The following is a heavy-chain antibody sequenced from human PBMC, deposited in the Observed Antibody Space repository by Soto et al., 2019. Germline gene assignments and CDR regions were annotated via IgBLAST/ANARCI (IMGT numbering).Heavy chain of an antibody. CDR3: VRDTPHNWFDP. J-gene: IGHJ5*02. CDR2: IDDHGRVT. CDR1: GLTFSGYW. V-gene: IGHV3-74*01. Sequence: PGGSLRLSCAGSGLTFSGYWLHWVRQAPGKGLVWVSRIDDHGRVTNYADSVEGRFTISRDDAKNTLYLEMNSLRAEDTAVYYCVRDTPHNWFDPWGQGILVTVSS.